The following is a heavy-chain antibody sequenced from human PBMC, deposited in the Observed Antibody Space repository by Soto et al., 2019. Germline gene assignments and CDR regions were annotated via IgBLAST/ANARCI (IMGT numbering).Heavy chain of an antibody. CDR1: GGTFSSYA. CDR3: ASQGSSRPFDY. Sequence: ASGKVSCKASGGTFSSYAISWVRQAPGQGLEWMGGIIPIFGTANYAQKFQGRVTITADESTSTAYMELSSLRSEDTAVYYCASQGSSRPFDYWGQGTLVTVSS. CDR2: IIPIFGTA. V-gene: IGHV1-69*13. J-gene: IGHJ4*02. D-gene: IGHD6-6*01.